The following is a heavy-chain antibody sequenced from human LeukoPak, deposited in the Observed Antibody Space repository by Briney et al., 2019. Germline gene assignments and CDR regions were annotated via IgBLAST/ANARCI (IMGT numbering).Heavy chain of an antibody. CDR2: ISYDGTK. J-gene: IGHJ4*02. D-gene: IGHD2-15*01. CDR3: ARVSGCSGGTCTSSKY. Sequence: GRSLRLSCAASGFTFSNYEMHWVRQAPGKGLEWVTLISYDGTKYYADSVKGRFTVSRDNSNNTVFLQMNSLSAEDTAVYYCARVSGCSGGTCTSSKYWGQGTLVTVSS. CDR1: GFTFSNYE. V-gene: IGHV3-30*04.